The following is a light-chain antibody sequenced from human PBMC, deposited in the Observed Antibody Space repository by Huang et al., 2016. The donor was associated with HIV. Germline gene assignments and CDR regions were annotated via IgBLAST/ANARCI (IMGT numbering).Light chain of an antibody. Sequence: EIVLTQSPATLYLSPGERATLSCRASQSVSSDLAWYQQKPGQAPRLLIYDTSSRATGLPARFSGSGSGTDFTLTISSLEPEDFAVYYCQQRSNWPPWTFGQGTKVGIK. J-gene: IGKJ1*01. CDR2: DTS. V-gene: IGKV3-11*01. CDR3: QQRSNWPPWT. CDR1: QSVSSD.